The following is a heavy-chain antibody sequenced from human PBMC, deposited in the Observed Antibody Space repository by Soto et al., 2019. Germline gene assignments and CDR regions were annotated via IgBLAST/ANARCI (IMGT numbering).Heavy chain of an antibody. V-gene: IGHV4-59*01. CDR2: IYYSGST. J-gene: IGHJ6*02. CDR3: ARDQSAIAAAQGGYYYYGMDV. Sequence: AETLCLSCTFNDGSISIYYWGWIRQPPGKGLDLIGYIYYSGSTNYNPSLKSRVTISVDTSKNRFSLKLSSVTAADTAVYYCARDQSAIAAAQGGYYYYGMDVWGQGTPVTVSS. D-gene: IGHD6-13*01. CDR1: DGSISIYY.